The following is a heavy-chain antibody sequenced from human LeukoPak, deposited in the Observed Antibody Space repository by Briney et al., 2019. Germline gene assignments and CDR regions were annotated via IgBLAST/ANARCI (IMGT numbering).Heavy chain of an antibody. V-gene: IGHV4-59*12. CDR1: GGSISSYY. J-gene: IGHJ3*02. CDR3: TRGGSAPYALDI. Sequence: SETLSLTCTVSGGSISSYYWSWIRQPPGKGLEWIGYIYYSGSTNYNPSLKSRVTISVDTSKKQFSLKLTSVTAADTAVYYCTRGGSAPYALDIWGQGTMVTVSS. CDR2: IYYSGST.